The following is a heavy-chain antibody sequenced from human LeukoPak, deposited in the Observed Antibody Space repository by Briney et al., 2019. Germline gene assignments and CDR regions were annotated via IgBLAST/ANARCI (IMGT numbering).Heavy chain of an antibody. D-gene: IGHD6-19*01. CDR3: ARRYSSGSNWFDP. V-gene: IGHV3-21*01. CDR1: GFTFSSYS. J-gene: IGHJ5*02. CDR2: ISSSSSYI. Sequence: GGSLRLSCAASGFTFSSYSMNWVRQAPGKGLEWVSSISSSSSYIYYADSVEGRFTISRDNAKNSLYLQMNSLRAEDTAVYYCARRYSSGSNWFDPWGQGTLVTVSS.